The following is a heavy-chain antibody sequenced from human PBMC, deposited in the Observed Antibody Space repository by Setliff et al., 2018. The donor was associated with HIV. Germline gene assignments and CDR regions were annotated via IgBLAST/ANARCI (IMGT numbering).Heavy chain of an antibody. D-gene: IGHD1-26*01. V-gene: IGHV4-39*07. J-gene: IGHJ4*02. CDR1: GGSISSRNFY. CDR3: AREVRWELPQGFDH. Sequence: SETLSLTCTVSGGSISSRNFYWGWIRQPPGKGLEWIGSIAYTGSGYYNSSLKSRVAISVDTSRNECSLKLTSVTAADTAVYYCAREVRWELPQGFDHWGQGSQVTSPQ. CDR2: IAYTGSG.